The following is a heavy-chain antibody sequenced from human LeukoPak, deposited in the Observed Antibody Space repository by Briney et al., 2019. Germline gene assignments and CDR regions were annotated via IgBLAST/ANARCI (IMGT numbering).Heavy chain of an antibody. CDR3: ARDAAYYYDSSGYNP. D-gene: IGHD3-22*01. V-gene: IGHV4-4*02. J-gene: IGHJ4*02. CDR2: VHHTGRT. CDR1: GGSISDSFDRY. Sequence: PSETLSLTCVVSGGSISDSFDRYWSWVRQPPGKGFEWIAEVHHTGRTIYSPSFAGRVTISPDTSKNQISLQLTSVTAADTAVYYCARDAAYYYDSSGYNPWGQGTLVTVSS.